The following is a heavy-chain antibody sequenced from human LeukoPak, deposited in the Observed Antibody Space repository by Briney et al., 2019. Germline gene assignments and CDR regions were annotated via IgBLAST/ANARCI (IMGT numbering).Heavy chain of an antibody. CDR2: IYYSGST. CDR3: ARGPALAAAGTSGFDY. CDR1: GGSISSYY. V-gene: IGHV4-59*08. D-gene: IGHD6-13*01. J-gene: IGHJ4*02. Sequence: SETLSLTCTVSGGSISSYYWSWIRQPPGKGLEWIGYIYYSGSTNYNPSLKSRVTISVDTSKNQFSLKLSSVTAADTAVYYCARGPALAAAGTSGFDYWGQGTLVTVSS.